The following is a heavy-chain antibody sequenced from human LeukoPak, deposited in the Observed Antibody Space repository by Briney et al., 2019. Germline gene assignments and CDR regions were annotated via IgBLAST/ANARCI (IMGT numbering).Heavy chain of an antibody. CDR1: GFTFSSYA. D-gene: IGHD6-13*01. CDR3: ARGIAAAGTLEDDAFDI. V-gene: IGHV3-23*01. Sequence: GGSLRLSCAASGFTFSSYAMSWVRQAPGKGLEWVSAISGSGGSTYYADSVKGRFTISRDNSKNTLYLQMNSLRAEDTAVYYCARGIAAAGTLEDDAFDIWGQGTMVTVSS. CDR2: ISGSGGST. J-gene: IGHJ3*02.